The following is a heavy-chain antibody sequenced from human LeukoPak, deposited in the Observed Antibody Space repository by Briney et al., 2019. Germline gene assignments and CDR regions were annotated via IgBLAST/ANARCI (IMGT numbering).Heavy chain of an antibody. J-gene: IGHJ6*02. D-gene: IGHD2-8*01. CDR1: GSTFSSYE. CDR2: ISSSGSTI. Sequence: GGSLRLSCAASGSTFSSYEMNWVRQAPGKGLEWVSYISSSGSTIYYADSVKGRFTISRDNAKNSLYLQMNSLRAEDTAVYYCARAGGYCTNGVCLNYYYGMDVWGQGTTVTVSS. CDR3: ARAGGYCTNGVCLNYYYGMDV. V-gene: IGHV3-48*03.